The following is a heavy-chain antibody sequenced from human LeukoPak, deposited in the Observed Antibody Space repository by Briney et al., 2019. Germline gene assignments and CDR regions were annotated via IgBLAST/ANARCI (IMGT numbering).Heavy chain of an antibody. J-gene: IGHJ6*02. Sequence: PGGSLRLSCSASGFAFSNYATHWVRQAPGKGLEYVAAINSNGGSTYYADSVKGRFTISGDNSKNTLYLQMSSLRAEDTAVYYCVKGTGTKYYYYGMAVWGQGTTVTVSS. D-gene: IGHD6-13*01. V-gene: IGHV3-64D*06. CDR2: INSNGGST. CDR3: VKGTGTKYYYYGMAV. CDR1: GFAFSNYA.